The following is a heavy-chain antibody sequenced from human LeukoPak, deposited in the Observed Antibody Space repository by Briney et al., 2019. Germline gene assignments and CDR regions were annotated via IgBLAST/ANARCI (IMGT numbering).Heavy chain of an antibody. J-gene: IGHJ6*03. Sequence: PGGSLRLSCAASGFTFSSYAMSWVRQAPGKGLEWVSAISGSGGSTYYADSVKGRFTISRDNSKNTLYLQMNSLRAEDTAVYYCAKPPIAYYYYYYMDVWGKGTTVTVSS. CDR1: GFTFSSYA. D-gene: IGHD2-21*01. CDR2: ISGSGGST. V-gene: IGHV3-23*01. CDR3: AKPPIAYYYYYYMDV.